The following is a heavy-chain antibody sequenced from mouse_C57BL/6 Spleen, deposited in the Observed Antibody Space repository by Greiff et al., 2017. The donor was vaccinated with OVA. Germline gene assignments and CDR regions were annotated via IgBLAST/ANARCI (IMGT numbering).Heavy chain of an antibody. CDR1: GFTFSNYW. CDR3: TRHYYGSSPWFAY. Sequence: EVKVEESGGGLVQPGGSMKLSCVASGFTFSNYWMNWVRQSPEKGLEWVAQIRLKSDNYATHYAESVKGRFTISRDDSKSSVYLQMNNLRAEATGIYYCTRHYYGSSPWFAYWGQGTLVTVSA. V-gene: IGHV6-3*01. CDR2: IRLKSDNYAT. J-gene: IGHJ3*01. D-gene: IGHD1-1*01.